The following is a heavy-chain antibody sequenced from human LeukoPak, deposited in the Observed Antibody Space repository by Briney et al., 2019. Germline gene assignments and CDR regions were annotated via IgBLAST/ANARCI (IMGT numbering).Heavy chain of an antibody. V-gene: IGHV4-39*07. J-gene: IGHJ4*02. D-gene: IGHD3-9*01. Sequence: SETLSLTCTVSGGSISSSGYYWGWIRQPPGKGLECIGSIYYSGNTYYIPSLNSRLTISQDTSNHQSSLTLSSVTAADTAIYYCARDKGHFDVDYWGQGILVTVSS. CDR1: GGSISSSGYY. CDR3: ARDKGHFDVDY. CDR2: IYYSGNT.